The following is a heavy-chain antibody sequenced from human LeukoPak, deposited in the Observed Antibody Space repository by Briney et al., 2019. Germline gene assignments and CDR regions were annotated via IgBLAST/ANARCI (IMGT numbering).Heavy chain of an antibody. J-gene: IGHJ4*02. CDR1: GFTFSSYA. CDR3: AREFSGILDY. CDR2: ISYDGSNK. Sequence: PGGSLRLSCAASGFTFSSYAMHWVRQAPGKGLEWVAVISYDGSNKYYADPVKGRFTISRDNSKNTLYLQMNSLGAEDTAVYYCAREFSGILDYWGQGTLVTVSS. V-gene: IGHV3-30*04.